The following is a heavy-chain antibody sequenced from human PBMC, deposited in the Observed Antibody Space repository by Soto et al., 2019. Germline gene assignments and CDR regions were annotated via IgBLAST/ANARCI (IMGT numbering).Heavy chain of an antibody. J-gene: IGHJ5*02. CDR1: GGTFSSYA. CDR2: IIPMFGTA. Sequence: QVQLVQSGAEVKKPGSSVKVSCKSSGGTFSSYAFSWVRQVPGQGLEWMGGIIPMFGTANYAQKFQGRVTITADESTSTAYMELSSLRFEDTAVYYCARDSLVVVAATPRWFDPWGQGTLVTVSS. D-gene: IGHD2-15*01. V-gene: IGHV1-69*01. CDR3: ARDSLVVVAATPRWFDP.